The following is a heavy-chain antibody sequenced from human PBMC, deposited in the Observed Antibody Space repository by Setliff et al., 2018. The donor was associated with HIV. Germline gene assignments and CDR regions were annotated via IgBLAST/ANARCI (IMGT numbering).Heavy chain of an antibody. CDR1: GGSISSYY. D-gene: IGHD3-10*01. Sequence: PSETLSLTCTVSGGSISSYYWSWIRQPAGKGLEWIGRIYTSGSTNYNPSLNSRVTMSVDTSKNQFSLKLSSVTAADTAVEYCAREESTEEDGSGSYGPTFPPPLIYWGQGTLVTVSS. CDR3: AREESTEEDGSGSYGPTFPPPLIY. V-gene: IGHV4-4*07. CDR2: IYTSGST. J-gene: IGHJ4*02.